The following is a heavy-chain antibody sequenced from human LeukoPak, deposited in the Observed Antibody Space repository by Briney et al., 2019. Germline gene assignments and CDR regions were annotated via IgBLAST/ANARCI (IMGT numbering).Heavy chain of an antibody. CDR3: ARQGLTMVRGVIRWKTDIWFDP. V-gene: IGHV4-34*01. J-gene: IGHJ5*02. CDR2: INHSGST. CDR1: GGSISSYY. Sequence: SETLSLTCTVSGGSISSYYWSWIRQPPGKGLEWIGEINHSGSTNYNPSLKSRVTISVDTSKNQFSLKLSSVTAADTAVYYCARQGLTMVRGVIRWKTDIWFDPWGQGTLATVSS. D-gene: IGHD3-10*01.